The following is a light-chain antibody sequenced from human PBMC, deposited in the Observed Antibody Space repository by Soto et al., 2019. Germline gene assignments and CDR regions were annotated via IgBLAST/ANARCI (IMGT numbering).Light chain of an antibody. V-gene: IGLV1-40*01. CDR1: SANIGAGYD. J-gene: IGLJ1*01. CDR3: QSYDSSLSGSRV. CDR2: GNN. Sequence: QSVLTQPPSVSGAPGRRVTISCTGSSANIGAGYDVHWYQQLPGTAPKLLIYGNNNRPSGVPDRFSGSTSGTSASLAITGLQAEDEADYYCQSYDSSLSGSRVFXTGTKVTVL.